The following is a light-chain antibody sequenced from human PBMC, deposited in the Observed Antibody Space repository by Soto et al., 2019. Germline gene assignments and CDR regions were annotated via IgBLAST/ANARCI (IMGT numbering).Light chain of an antibody. J-gene: IGKJ1*01. Sequence: DIRQTQSPSSLSSSVGDRGPIPCRASQGISNYLAWFQQKPRKAPKSLIYAASSLQSGVPSKFSGSGSGTEFTLSISSLQPDDSASYYCQQYNSYSKTFGQGTKVDIK. CDR2: AAS. V-gene: IGKV1-16*02. CDR1: QGISNY. CDR3: QQYNSYSKT.